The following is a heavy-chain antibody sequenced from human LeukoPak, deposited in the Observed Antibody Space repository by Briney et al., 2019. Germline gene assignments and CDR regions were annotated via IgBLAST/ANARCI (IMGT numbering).Heavy chain of an antibody. CDR1: GYTFFGYY. CDR2: INPNSGGT. D-gene: IGHD3-3*01. V-gene: IGHV1-2*02. Sequence: ASVNVSCKASGYTFFGYYMHWVRQAPGQGLEWMGWINPNSGGTNYAQKFQGRVTMTRDTSISTAYMELSRLRSDDTAVYYCARDFWSGLGYMDVWGKGTTVTVSS. J-gene: IGHJ6*03. CDR3: ARDFWSGLGYMDV.